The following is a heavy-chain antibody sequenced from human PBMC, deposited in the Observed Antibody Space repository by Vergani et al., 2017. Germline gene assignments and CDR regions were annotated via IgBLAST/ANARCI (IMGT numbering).Heavy chain of an antibody. D-gene: IGHD1-26*01. CDR2: ISYDGSNK. Sequence: QVQLVESGGGVVQPGRSLRLSCAASGFTFSSYGMHWVRQAPGKGLEWVAVISYDGSNKYYADSVKGRFTISRDNSKNTLYLQMNSLRAEDTAVYYCAKASDRGWELASYWGQGTLVTVSS. J-gene: IGHJ4*02. CDR1: GFTFSSYG. V-gene: IGHV3-30*18. CDR3: AKASDRGWELASY.